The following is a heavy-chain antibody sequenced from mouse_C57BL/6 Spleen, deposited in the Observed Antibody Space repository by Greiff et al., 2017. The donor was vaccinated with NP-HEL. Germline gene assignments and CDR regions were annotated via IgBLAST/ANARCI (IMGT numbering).Heavy chain of an antibody. CDR3: ERSEGSHWYFDD. J-gene: IGHJ1*03. V-gene: IGHV1-81*01. CDR1: GYTFTSYG. CDR2: IYPRSGNT. Sequence: VKLVESGAELARPGASVKLSCTASGYTFTSYGISWVKQRTGQGLEWIGEIYPRSGNTYYNETLKGRATLTADKSSNTVYMELRSLTSEDSAVYFCERSEGSHWYFDDWGTGTTVTVSS.